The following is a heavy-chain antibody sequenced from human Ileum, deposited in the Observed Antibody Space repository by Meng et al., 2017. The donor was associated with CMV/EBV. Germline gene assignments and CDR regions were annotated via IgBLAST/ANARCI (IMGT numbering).Heavy chain of an antibody. J-gene: IGHJ6*02. CDR1: GYTFTDNF. Sequence: ASVKVSCKASGYTFTDNFMHWVRQAPGQGLEWMGWVTPKTGGTFYAQNFQGRVTMTRDTSRSTAYMEVRRLTSDDTAVYYCARHGDYLDVWGQGTPVTVSS. CDR3: ARHGDYLDV. V-gene: IGHV1-2*02. CDR2: VTPKTGGT. D-gene: IGHD4-17*01.